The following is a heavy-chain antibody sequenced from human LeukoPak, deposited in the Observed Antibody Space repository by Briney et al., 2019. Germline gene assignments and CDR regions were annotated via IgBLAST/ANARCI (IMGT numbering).Heavy chain of an antibody. CDR3: AKDYIGYSYGIFDY. V-gene: IGHV3-33*06. CDR1: GFTFSSYG. D-gene: IGHD5-18*01. CDR2: IWYDGSNK. Sequence: GGSLRLSCAASGFTFSSYGMHWVRQAPGKGLEWVAVIWYDGSNKYYADSVKGRFTISRDNSKSTLYLQMNSLRAEDTAVYYCAKDYIGYSYGIFDYWGQGTLVTVSS. J-gene: IGHJ4*02.